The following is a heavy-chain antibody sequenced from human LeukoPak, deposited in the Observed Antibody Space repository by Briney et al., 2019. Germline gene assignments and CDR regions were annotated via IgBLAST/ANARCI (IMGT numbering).Heavy chain of an antibody. D-gene: IGHD3-9*01. CDR2: IYHSGST. V-gene: IGHV4-4*02. CDR1: GFTFSSYAM. CDR3: VRGSGTIFWYYGMDV. J-gene: IGHJ6*02. Sequence: GSLRLSCAASGFTFSSYAMSWVRQAPGKGLEWIGEIYHSGSTNFNPSLKSRITISVDKSKNQFSLKVNSVTAADTAVYYCVRGSGTIFWYYGMDVWGQGITVTVSS.